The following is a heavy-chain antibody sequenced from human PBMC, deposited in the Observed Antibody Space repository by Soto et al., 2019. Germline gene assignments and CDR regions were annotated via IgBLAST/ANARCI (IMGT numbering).Heavy chain of an antibody. V-gene: IGHV3-74*01. J-gene: IGHJ4*02. CDR1: GFSISGYW. CDR3: TRGASGYGNFDY. CDR2: VRGNGNDV. Sequence: EVQLVESGGGLVQPGGSLRLSCAASGFSISGYWMHWVRQAPGKERVWVSLVRGNGNDVYYADSVKGRFIISRDNAQNTLYLQINSPRAEDTAVYYCTRGASGYGNFDYWGQGVLLTVSS. D-gene: IGHD5-12*01.